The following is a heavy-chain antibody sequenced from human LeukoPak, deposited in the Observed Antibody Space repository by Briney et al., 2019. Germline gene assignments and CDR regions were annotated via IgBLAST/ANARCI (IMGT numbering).Heavy chain of an antibody. D-gene: IGHD6-19*01. CDR3: AREGSGWYPETSFDY. J-gene: IGHJ4*02. V-gene: IGHV4-38-2*02. CDR2: IYHSGST. Sequence: PSETLSLTCAVSGYSISSGYYWGWIRQPPGKGLEWIGSIYHSGSTYYNPPLKSRVTISVDTSKNQFSLKLSSVTAADTAVYYCAREGSGWYPETSFDYWGQGTLVTVSS. CDR1: GYSISSGYY.